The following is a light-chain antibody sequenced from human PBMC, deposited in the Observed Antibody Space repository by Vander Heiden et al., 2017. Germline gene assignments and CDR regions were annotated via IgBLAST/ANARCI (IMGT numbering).Light chain of an antibody. CDR2: GAS. Sequence: EIVMTQSPPTLSVFLGERATLSCMASQSVSSNLAWYQQKPGQAPRRVIYGASTRATGIPARFSGSGYGTEFTLTSSSRQSEEFAVYYCQQYNEWPPVTFGGGTKVESK. CDR1: QSVSSN. J-gene: IGKJ4*01. CDR3: QQYNEWPPVT. V-gene: IGKV3-15*01.